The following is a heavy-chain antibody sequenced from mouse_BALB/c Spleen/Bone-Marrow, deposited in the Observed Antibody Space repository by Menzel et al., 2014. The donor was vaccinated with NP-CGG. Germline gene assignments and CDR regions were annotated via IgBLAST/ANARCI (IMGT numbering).Heavy chain of an antibody. D-gene: IGHD1-2*01. J-gene: IGHJ4*01. CDR1: GFTFNTNA. V-gene: IGHV10S3*01. CDR2: IRSKSNNYAT. CDR3: VRDYGYRAMDY. Sequence: EVQLQQSGGGLVQPKGSLKLSCAASGFTFNTNAMNWVRQAPGKGLEWVARIRSKSNNYATYYADSVKDRFTISRDDSQSMLYLQMNNLKTEDTAMYYCVRDYGYRAMDYWGQGTSVTVSS.